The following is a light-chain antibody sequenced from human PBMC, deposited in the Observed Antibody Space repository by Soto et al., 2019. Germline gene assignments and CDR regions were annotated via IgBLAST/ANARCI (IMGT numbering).Light chain of an antibody. Sequence: EIVLTQSPGTLSLSPGERATLSCRASQSVSSNYLAWYQQRPGQAHRLLIYGASNRANGIPDRFSGSGSGIDFTLTISRLEPEDFAVYYCQQYGTSPYTFGQGTKREI. CDR1: QSVSSNY. J-gene: IGKJ2*01. CDR2: GAS. CDR3: QQYGTSPYT. V-gene: IGKV3-20*01.